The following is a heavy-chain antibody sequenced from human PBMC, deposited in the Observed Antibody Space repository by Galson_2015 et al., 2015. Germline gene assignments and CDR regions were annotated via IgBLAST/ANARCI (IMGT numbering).Heavy chain of an antibody. CDR1: GFTFSSYG. D-gene: IGHD5-12*01. V-gene: IGHV3-30*18. J-gene: IGHJ6*02. CDR3: AKRGGDVDIVATITRYYYGMDV. CDR2: ISYDGSNK. Sequence: SLRLSCAASGFTFSSYGMHWVRQAPGKGLEWVAVISYDGSNKYYADSEKGRFTISRDNSKNTLYLQMNSLRAEDTAVYYCAKRGGDVDIVATITRYYYGMDVWGQGTTVTVSS.